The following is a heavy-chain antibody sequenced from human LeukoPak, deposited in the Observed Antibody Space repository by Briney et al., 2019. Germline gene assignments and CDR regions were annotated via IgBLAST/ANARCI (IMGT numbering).Heavy chain of an antibody. D-gene: IGHD5-24*01. CDR3: ARAPRNGYNSYAFDI. CDR1: GFTFSNYA. V-gene: IGHV3-23*01. J-gene: IGHJ3*02. Sequence: QTGGSLRLSCAASGFTFSNYAMSWVRQAPGKGLEWVSLISDSGSSTYYVDSVKGRFTTSRDTSKNTLYLQMNSLRAEDTAVYYCARAPRNGYNSYAFDIWGQGTMVTVSS. CDR2: ISDSGSST.